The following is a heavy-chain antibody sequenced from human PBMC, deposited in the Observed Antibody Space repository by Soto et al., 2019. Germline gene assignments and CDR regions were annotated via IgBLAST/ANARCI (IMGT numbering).Heavy chain of an antibody. CDR3: ARTTTTKSRDY. CDR2: ISVTGSGT. Sequence: EVQLLESGGGLVQPGGSLGLSCAASGFTFSSYDMSWVRQAPGKGLEYVSSISVTGSGTYYADSVKGRFTISRDNSKNTLYLQMNSLRVGDTAVYYCARTTTTKSRDYWGQGTLVTVSS. J-gene: IGHJ4*02. CDR1: GFTFSSYD. D-gene: IGHD4-17*01. V-gene: IGHV3-23*01.